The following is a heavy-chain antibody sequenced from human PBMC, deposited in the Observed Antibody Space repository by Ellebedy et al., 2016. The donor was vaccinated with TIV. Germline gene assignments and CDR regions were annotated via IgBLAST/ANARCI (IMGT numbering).Heavy chain of an antibody. D-gene: IGHD2-8*01. CDR3: VRDSYINSYFYGWDV. Sequence: GESLKISCAASGFTFSTYWMHWVRQAPGKGLVWVSRINTDGTYIHYADSVTGRFTIPRDNAKNTLSLQMNSLRAEDTAVYYCVRDSYINSYFYGWDVWGQGTTVTVSS. J-gene: IGHJ6*02. CDR1: GFTFSTYW. V-gene: IGHV3-74*01. CDR2: INTDGTYI.